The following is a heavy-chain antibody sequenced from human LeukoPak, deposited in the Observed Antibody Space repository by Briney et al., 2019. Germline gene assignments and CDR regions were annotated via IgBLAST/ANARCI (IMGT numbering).Heavy chain of an antibody. V-gene: IGHV4-30-4*08. J-gene: IGHJ5*02. CDR2: IYYSGST. CDR1: GGSISSDHYY. Sequence: PSETLSLTCTVSGGSISSDHYYWSWIRQPPGKGLEWIGYIYYSGSTYYNPSLKSRVMFSVDTSKNQFSLKLTSVTAVDTAVYYCARETYNDLSRWFVPWGQGPLVPVSS. D-gene: IGHD3-3*01. CDR3: ARETYNDLSRWFVP.